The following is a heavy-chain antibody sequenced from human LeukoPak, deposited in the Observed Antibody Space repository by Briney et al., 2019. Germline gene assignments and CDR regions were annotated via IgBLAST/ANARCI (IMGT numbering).Heavy chain of an antibody. Sequence: GASVKVSCKASGYTFNRFGISWVRQAPGQGLECLGWINTYNGKTKVAARFQGRVTMTADTSTSTVNLELGSLRLDDTAVYFCARDTPQHLKRFVFWGQGTLVTVSS. CDR1: GYTFNRFG. D-gene: IGHD6-13*01. CDR3: ARDTPQHLKRFVF. V-gene: IGHV1-18*01. CDR2: INTYNGKT. J-gene: IGHJ4*02.